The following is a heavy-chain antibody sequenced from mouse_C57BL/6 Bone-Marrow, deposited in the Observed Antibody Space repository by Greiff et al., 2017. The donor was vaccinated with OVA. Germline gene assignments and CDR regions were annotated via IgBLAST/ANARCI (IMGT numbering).Heavy chain of an antibody. CDR2: INPSTGGT. J-gene: IGHJ3*01. V-gene: IGHV1-42*01. CDR3: ARGGTGPFAY. D-gene: IGHD4-1*01. Sequence: EVKLMESGPELVKPGASVKISCKASGYSFTGYYMNWVKQSPEKSLEWIGEINPSTGGTTYNQKFKAKATLTVDKSSSTAYMQLKSLTAEDSAVYYGARGGTGPFAYWGQGTLVTVSA. CDR1: GYSFTGYY.